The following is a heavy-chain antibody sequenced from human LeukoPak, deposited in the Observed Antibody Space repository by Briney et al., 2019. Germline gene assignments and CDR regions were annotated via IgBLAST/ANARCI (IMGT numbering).Heavy chain of an antibody. D-gene: IGHD6-13*01. CDR3: ARDPENIELNSSWYFDY. CDR1: GYTFTSYA. J-gene: IGHJ4*02. CDR2: INAGNGNT. Sequence: ASVKVSCKASGYTFTSYAMHWVRQAPGQRLEWMGWINAGNGNTKYSQKFQGRVTITRDTSASTAYMELSSLRSEDTAVYYCARDPENIELNSSWYFDYWGQGTLVTVSS. V-gene: IGHV1-3*01.